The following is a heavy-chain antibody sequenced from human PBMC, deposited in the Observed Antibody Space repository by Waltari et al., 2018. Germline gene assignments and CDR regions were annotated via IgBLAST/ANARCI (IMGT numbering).Heavy chain of an antibody. CDR3: ARVIAYYYDSSGDPLVYGMDV. D-gene: IGHD3-22*01. CDR2: IIPIFGTA. Sequence: QVQLVQSGAEVKKPGSSVKVSCKASGGTFSSYAISWVRQAPGQGLEWMGRIIPIFGTANYAQKFQGRVTITADKSTSTAYMELSSLRSEDTAVYYCARVIAYYYDSSGDPLVYGMDVWGQGTTVTVSS. CDR1: GGTFSSYA. J-gene: IGHJ6*02. V-gene: IGHV1-69*08.